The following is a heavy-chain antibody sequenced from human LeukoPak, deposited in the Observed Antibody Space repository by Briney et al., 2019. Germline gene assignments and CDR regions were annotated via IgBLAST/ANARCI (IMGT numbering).Heavy chain of an antibody. CDR1: AASFISSSHH. CDR2: VYYGRTT. J-gene: IGHJ5*01. Sequence: SETLSLTCTVSAASFISSSHHWGWIRQSPGTGLEWIGTVYYGRTTYYNPSLDGRVTISLDTSANHFSLQLNSVTAADTAVYYCVRHDGRGGATMGAFDSWGQGSLVTVSS. CDR3: VRHDGRGGATMGAFDS. D-gene: IGHD5-12*01. V-gene: IGHV4-39*01.